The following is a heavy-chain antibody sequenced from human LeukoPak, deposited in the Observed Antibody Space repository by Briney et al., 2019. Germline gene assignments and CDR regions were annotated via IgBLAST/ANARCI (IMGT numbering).Heavy chain of an antibody. CDR1: GGSISSSSYY. J-gene: IGHJ5*02. V-gene: IGHV4-39*07. D-gene: IGHD2-15*01. Sequence: SETLSLTCTVTGGSISSSSYYWGWIRQPPGKGLEWIGSIYYSGSTYYNPSLKSRVTISVDTSKNQFSLKLSSVTAADTAVYYCARARKSEVVNLWGQGTLVTVSS. CDR2: IYYSGST. CDR3: ARARKSEVVNL.